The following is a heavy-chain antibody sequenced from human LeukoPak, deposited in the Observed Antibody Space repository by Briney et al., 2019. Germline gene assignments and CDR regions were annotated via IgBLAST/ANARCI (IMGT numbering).Heavy chain of an antibody. D-gene: IGHD3-22*01. Sequence: PSETLSLTCTVSGGSISSSGFYWGWIRQPPGKGLEWIANVYYSGSTYYNPSLKSRVTISVDTSNNHFSLKLSSVTAADTAVYYCARRDSPFDLWGRGTLVTVS. CDR2: VYYSGST. CDR1: GGSISSSGFY. J-gene: IGHJ2*01. V-gene: IGHV4-39*02. CDR3: ARRDSPFDL.